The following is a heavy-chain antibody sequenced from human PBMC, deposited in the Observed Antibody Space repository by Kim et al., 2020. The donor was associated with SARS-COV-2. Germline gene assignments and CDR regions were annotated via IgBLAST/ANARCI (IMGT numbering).Heavy chain of an antibody. CDR2: MNPNSGNT. V-gene: IGHV1-8*01. J-gene: IGHJ4*02. Sequence: ASVKVSCKASGYTFTSYDINWVRQATGQGLEWMGWMNPNSGNTGYAQKFQGRVTMTRNTSISTAYMELSSLRSEDTAVYYCARGAGHTYYYDSSGYYYAFDYWGQGTLVTVSS. D-gene: IGHD3-22*01. CDR1: GYTFTSYD. CDR3: ARGAGHTYYYDSSGYYYAFDY.